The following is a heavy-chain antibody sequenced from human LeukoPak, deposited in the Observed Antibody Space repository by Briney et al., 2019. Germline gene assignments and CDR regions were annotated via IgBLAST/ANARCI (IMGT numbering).Heavy chain of an antibody. Sequence: SETLSLTCAVYGGSFSGYYWSWIRQPPGEGLEWIGEINHSGSTNYNPSLKSRVTISVDTSKKQFSLKLSSVTAADTAVYYCVTYYFDSSGPKKNYWGQGTLVTVSS. J-gene: IGHJ4*02. V-gene: IGHV4-34*01. CDR1: GGSFSGYY. CDR3: VTYYFDSSGPKKNY. CDR2: INHSGST. D-gene: IGHD3-22*01.